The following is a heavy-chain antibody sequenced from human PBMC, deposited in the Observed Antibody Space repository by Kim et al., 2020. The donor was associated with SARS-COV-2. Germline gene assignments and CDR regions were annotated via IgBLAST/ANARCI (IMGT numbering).Heavy chain of an antibody. CDR1: GGSINTYY. J-gene: IGHJ4*01. V-gene: IGHV4-59*13. D-gene: IGHD5-18*01. CDR3: ARFTRYSAAWYLDY. CDR2: IYYTGST. Sequence: SETLSLTCTVSGGSINTYYWSWVRQPPGKGLKWIAYIYYTGSTNYNPSLKSRATISVDTSKNEFSLRLTSVTAADTAIYYCARFTRYSAAWYLDYWGHGTLVIVSS.